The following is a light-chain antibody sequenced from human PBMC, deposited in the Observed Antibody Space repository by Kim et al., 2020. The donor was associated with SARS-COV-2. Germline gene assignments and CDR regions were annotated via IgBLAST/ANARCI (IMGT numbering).Light chain of an antibody. CDR2: DVS. J-gene: IGLJ3*02. Sequence: QSVTISCTGTSSDVGGYNYVSWYQQHPGKAPKLMIYDVSNRPSGVSNRFSGSKPGNTASLTISGLQAEDEADYYCSSYTSSSTFWVFGGGTQLTVL. CDR3: SSYTSSSTFWV. V-gene: IGLV2-14*03. CDR1: SSDVGGYNY.